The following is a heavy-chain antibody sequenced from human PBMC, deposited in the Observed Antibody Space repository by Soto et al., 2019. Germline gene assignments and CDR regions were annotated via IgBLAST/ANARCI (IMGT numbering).Heavy chain of an antibody. CDR2: IKQDGSEK. CDR3: ARVIGEGYCSGGSCGELYGMDV. D-gene: IGHD2-15*01. J-gene: IGHJ6*02. Sequence: LRLSCAASGFTFSSYWMSWVRQAPGKGLEWVANIKQDGSEKYYVDSVKGRFTISRDNAKNSLYLQMNSLRAEDTAVYYCARVIGEGYCSGGSCGELYGMDVWGQGTTVTVSS. CDR1: GFTFSSYW. V-gene: IGHV3-7*03.